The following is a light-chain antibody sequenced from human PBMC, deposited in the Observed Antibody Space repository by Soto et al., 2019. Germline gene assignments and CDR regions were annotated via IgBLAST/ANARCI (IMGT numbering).Light chain of an antibody. CDR3: QQHSDSPLT. CDR1: QSLGNN. J-gene: IGKJ4*01. Sequence: EIVMTQSPGTLSLSPWERATLSCRASQSLGNNLAWYQQKPGQAPRLLIYDASNRATGIPARFSGSGSGTDFTLTISTLEPEDFAVYYCQQHSDSPLTFGGGTKVEIK. CDR2: DAS. V-gene: IGKV3-11*01.